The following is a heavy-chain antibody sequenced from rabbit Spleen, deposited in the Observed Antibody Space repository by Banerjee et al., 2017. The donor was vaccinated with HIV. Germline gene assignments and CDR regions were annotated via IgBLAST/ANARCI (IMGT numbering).Heavy chain of an antibody. Sequence: QSLEESGGGLVKPGGTLTLTCKASGIDFSSSYWICWVRQAPGKGLEWIACIVTSSDITYYASWAKGRFTISKTSSTTVTLQMTSLTAADTAAYFCARAITGDGGIADAIGQFYLWGQGTLVTVS. CDR3: ARAITGDGGIADAIGQFYL. CDR2: IVTSSDIT. D-gene: IGHD6-1*01. V-gene: IGHV1S40*01. CDR1: GIDFSSSYW. J-gene: IGHJ4*01.